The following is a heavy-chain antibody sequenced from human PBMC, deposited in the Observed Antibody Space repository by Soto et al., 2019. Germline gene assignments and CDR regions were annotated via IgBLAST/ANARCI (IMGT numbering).Heavy chain of an antibody. CDR1: GFPFSSYA. CDR2: ISGSGGST. CDR3: AKGRAAGPPGSSDY. J-gene: IGHJ4*02. Sequence: GGSLRLSCAASGFPFSSYALSWVRQAPGKGLEWVSGISGSGGSTFYADSLKGRFTISRDNSKSTLYLQMNSLRAEDTAVYYCAKGRAAGPPGSSDYWGQGTLVTVSS. D-gene: IGHD6-13*01. V-gene: IGHV3-23*01.